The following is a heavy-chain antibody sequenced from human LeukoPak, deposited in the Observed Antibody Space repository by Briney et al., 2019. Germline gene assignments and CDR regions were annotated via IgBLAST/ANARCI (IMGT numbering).Heavy chain of an antibody. V-gene: IGHV4-39*01. CDR1: GGSISSSSYC. J-gene: IGHJ3*02. CDR3: ARQSGSSTSDSFNI. CDR2: IYYSGST. D-gene: IGHD2-2*01. Sequence: SETLSLTCTVSGGSISSSSYCWGWIRQPPGKGLEWIGSIYYSGSTYYNPSLKSRVTLSVDTSKNQYSLKLTSVTAADTAVYYCARQSGSSTSDSFNIWGQGTMVTVSS.